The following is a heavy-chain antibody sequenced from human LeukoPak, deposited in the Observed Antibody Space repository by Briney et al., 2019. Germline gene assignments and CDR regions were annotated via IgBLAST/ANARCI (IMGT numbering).Heavy chain of an antibody. J-gene: IGHJ5*02. Sequence: ASVKVSCKPSGYTFTSYGISWVRQAAGQGLEWMGWISAYNGNTNYAQKLQGRVTMTTEPSTSIAYMEPGSFSSDDTAVYYCARGTMVEAEWFDPWGQGTLVTVSS. V-gene: IGHV1-18*01. D-gene: IGHD4/OR15-4a*01. CDR3: ARGTMVEAEWFDP. CDR2: ISAYNGNT. CDR1: GYTFTSYG.